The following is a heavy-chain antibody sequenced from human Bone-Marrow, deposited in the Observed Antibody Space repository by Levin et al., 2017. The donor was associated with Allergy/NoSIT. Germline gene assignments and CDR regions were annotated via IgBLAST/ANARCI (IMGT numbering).Heavy chain of an antibody. J-gene: IGHJ4*02. CDR2: INWNGGST. Sequence: GGSLRLSCVASGFIFDDYAMSWVRQAPGKGLEWVSGINWNGGSTDYADSVKGRFTISRDNAKNSLYLQMNSLRAEDTALYYCAGRNYYGSGNFDYWGQGTLVTVSS. V-gene: IGHV3-20*04. CDR3: AGRNYYGSGNFDY. D-gene: IGHD3-10*01. CDR1: GFIFDDYA.